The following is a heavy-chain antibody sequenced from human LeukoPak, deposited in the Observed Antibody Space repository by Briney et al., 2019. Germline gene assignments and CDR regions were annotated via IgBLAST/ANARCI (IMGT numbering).Heavy chain of an antibody. Sequence: QPGRSLILSCAASGFTFSSYGMHWVRQAPGKGLEWVAAIWNDGSNKYYADSVKGRFTISRDNSKNTLYLQINSLRAEDTAVYYCARGGWNSGYDLDYWGQGTLVTVSS. CDR1: GFTFSSYG. CDR3: ARGGWNSGYDLDY. V-gene: IGHV3-33*01. CDR2: IWNDGSNK. J-gene: IGHJ4*02. D-gene: IGHD5-12*01.